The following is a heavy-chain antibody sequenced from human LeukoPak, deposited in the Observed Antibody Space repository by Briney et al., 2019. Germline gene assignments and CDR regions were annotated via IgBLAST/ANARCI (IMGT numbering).Heavy chain of an antibody. Sequence: GESLKISCKGSGYSFTSYWISWVRQMPGKGLEWMGRIDPSDSYTNYSPSFQGHVTISADKSISTAYLQWSSLKASDTAMYYCSKKNLFYCRGYFFAPNLFDYWGQGTLVTVSS. CDR3: SKKNLFYCRGYFFAPNLFDY. D-gene: IGHD2-15*01. CDR1: GYSFTSYW. CDR2: IDPSDSYT. V-gene: IGHV5-10-1*01. J-gene: IGHJ4*02.